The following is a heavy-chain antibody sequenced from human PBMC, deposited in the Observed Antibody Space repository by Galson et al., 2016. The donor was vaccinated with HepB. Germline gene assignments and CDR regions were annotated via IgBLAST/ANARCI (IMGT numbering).Heavy chain of an antibody. CDR3: ARNSGYYGRGYYFDY. Sequence: SVKVSCKASGGSLSTHTISWVRQAPGQGLEWMGGIIPMFGTANYAEKFQGRLTITADESTSTAYMELSSLRSEDTAVYYCARNSGYYGRGYYFDYWGQGTLVTVSS. CDR1: GGSLSTHT. CDR2: IIPMFGTA. D-gene: IGHD2/OR15-2a*01. V-gene: IGHV1-69*13. J-gene: IGHJ4*02.